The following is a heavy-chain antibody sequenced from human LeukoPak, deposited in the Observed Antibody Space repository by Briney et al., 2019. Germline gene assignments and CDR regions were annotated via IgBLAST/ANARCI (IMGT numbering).Heavy chain of an antibody. V-gene: IGHV1-8*01. CDR1: GYTFTSYD. D-gene: IGHD5-18*01. J-gene: IGHJ4*02. CDR3: ARGWDTPMGKGFNY. CDR2: MNPNSGNT. Sequence: ASVKVSCKASGYTFTSYDINWVRQATGQGLEWMGWMNPNSGNTGYAQKFQGRVTLTRNTSISTAYMELSSLRAEDTAVYYCARGWDTPMGKGFNYWGQGTLVTVSS.